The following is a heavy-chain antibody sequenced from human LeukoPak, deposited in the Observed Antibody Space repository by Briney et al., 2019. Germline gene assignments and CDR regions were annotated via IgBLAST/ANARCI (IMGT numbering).Heavy chain of an antibody. CDR2: VNGDGSST. J-gene: IGHJ4*02. Sequence: TGGSLRLSCAASGFTFSTYWMHWVRQAPGKGLVWVSRVNGDGSSTNYADSVKGRFTISRDNAKNTLYLQMNSLRAEDTAVYYCARDGIAAVDFDYWGQGILVTASS. V-gene: IGHV3-74*01. CDR1: GFTFSTYW. D-gene: IGHD6-13*01. CDR3: ARDGIAAVDFDY.